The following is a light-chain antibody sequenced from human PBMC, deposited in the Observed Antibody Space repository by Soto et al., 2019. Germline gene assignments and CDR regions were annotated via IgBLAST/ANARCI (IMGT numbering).Light chain of an antibody. Sequence: DIQVTQSPSSLSASVGDRVTIICRASQSISSYLNWYQQKPGKAPKLLIYGASSLQSGVPSRFSGSGSGTAFILTISSLQTEDFATYYCQQSYNTPITFGGGTKVDIK. V-gene: IGKV1-39*01. CDR3: QQSYNTPIT. CDR1: QSISSY. J-gene: IGKJ4*01. CDR2: GAS.